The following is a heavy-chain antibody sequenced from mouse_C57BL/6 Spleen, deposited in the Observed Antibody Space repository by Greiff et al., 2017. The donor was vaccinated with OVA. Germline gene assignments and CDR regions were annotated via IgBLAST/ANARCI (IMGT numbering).Heavy chain of an antibody. CDR2: IYPGSGNT. Sequence: VQLVESGPELVKPGASVKISCKASGYSFTSYYIHWVKQRPGQGLEWIGWIYPGSGNTKYNEKFKGKATLTADTSSSTAYMQLSSLTSEDSAVYYCARGDYDYHWYFDVWGTGTTVTVSS. CDR1: GYSFTSYY. V-gene: IGHV1-66*01. CDR3: ARGDYDYHWYFDV. D-gene: IGHD2-4*01. J-gene: IGHJ1*03.